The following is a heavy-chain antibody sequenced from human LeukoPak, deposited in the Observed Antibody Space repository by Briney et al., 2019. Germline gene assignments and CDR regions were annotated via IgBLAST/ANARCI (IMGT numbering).Heavy chain of an antibody. CDR1: GFSITNYW. J-gene: IGHJ5*02. V-gene: IGHV3-7*01. Sequence: GGSLRLSCAVSGFSITNYWMTWVRQAPGKGLEWVANIKGDGSEKYYVDSVKGRFTISRDNDKNYLYLQMNSLRDEDTAVYYCVRQAGVSWGQGTLVTVS. D-gene: IGHD6-19*01. CDR2: IKGDGSEK. CDR3: VRQAGVS.